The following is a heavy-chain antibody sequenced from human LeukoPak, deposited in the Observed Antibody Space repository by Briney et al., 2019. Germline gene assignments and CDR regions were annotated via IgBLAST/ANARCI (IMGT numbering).Heavy chain of an antibody. CDR1: GYTFTNYF. J-gene: IGHJ3*01. V-gene: IGHV1-2*02. CDR2: INPNNGET. D-gene: IGHD3-22*01. CDR3: VRDEGHYNSGAHYDVFDF. Sequence: GASVKVSCKASGYTFTNYFVQWVRQARGQGLEWMGWINPNNGETKYSQIFQGRVTISTDTSTSTAYMELSRLRSDDTAVYYCVRDEGHYNSGAHYDVFDFWGQGTMVTVSS.